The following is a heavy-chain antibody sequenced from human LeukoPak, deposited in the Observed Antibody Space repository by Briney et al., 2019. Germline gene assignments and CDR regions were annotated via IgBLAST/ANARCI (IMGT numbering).Heavy chain of an antibody. V-gene: IGHV3-66*01. CDR2: IYSGGST. CDR1: GGSISSYY. CDR3: ARDQDWFDP. J-gene: IGHJ5*02. Sequence: PSETLSLTCTVSGGSISSYYWSWVPQAPGKGLEWVSVIYSGGSTYYADSVKGRFTISRDNSKNTLYLQMNSLRAEDTAVYYCARDQDWFDPWGQGTLVTVSS.